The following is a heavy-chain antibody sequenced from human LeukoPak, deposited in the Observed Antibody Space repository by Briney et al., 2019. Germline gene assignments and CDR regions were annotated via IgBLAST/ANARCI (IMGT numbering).Heavy chain of an antibody. J-gene: IGHJ5*02. CDR2: INHSGST. CDR3: ARDMFHYGSSSWYWFDP. D-gene: IGHD6-13*01. V-gene: IGHV4-34*01. CDR1: GGSFSGYY. Sequence: SETLSLTCAVYGGSFSGYYWSWIRQPPGKGLEWIGEINHSGSTNYNPSLKSRVTISVDTSKNQFSLKLSSVTAADTAVYYCARDMFHYGSSSWYWFDPWGQGTLVTVSS.